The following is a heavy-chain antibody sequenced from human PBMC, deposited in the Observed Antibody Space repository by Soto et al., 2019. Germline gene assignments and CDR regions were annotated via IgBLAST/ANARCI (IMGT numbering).Heavy chain of an antibody. CDR2: INHSGST. V-gene: IGHV4-34*01. J-gene: IGHJ4*02. CDR1: GGSFSGYY. D-gene: IGHD3-22*01. CDR3: ARTAEISSGSPFRS. Sequence: QVQLQQWGAGLLKPSETLSLTCAVYGGSFSGYYWSWIRQPPGKGLEWIGEINHSGSTNYNPSLKSRVTTSVDTSKNQFSLKLSSVTAADTAVYYCARTAEISSGSPFRSWGQGTLVTVSS.